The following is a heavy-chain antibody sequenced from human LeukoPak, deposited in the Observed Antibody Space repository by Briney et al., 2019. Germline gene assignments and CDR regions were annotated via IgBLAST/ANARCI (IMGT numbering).Heavy chain of an antibody. CDR3: AKTGAYSSGWYGRIVGAQRDYYFDY. CDR2: ISGSGSST. CDR1: GFTFSSYA. J-gene: IGHJ4*02. D-gene: IGHD6-19*01. V-gene: IGHV3-23*01. Sequence: GGSLRLSCAASGFTFSSYAMSWVRQAPGKGLQWVSGISGSGSSTYYADSVKGRFTISRDNSKNTLYLQMNSLRAEDTAVYYCAKTGAYSSGWYGRIVGAQRDYYFDYWGQGTLVTVSS.